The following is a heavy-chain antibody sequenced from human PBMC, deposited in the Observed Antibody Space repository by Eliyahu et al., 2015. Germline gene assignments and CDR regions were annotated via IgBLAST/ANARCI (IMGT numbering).Heavy chain of an antibody. CDR2: IYYSGST. CDR3: ASNIRVVGARLMDV. Sequence: QLQLQESGPGLVKPSETLSLTCTVSGGSISSSSYYWGWIRQPPGKGLEWIGSIYYSGSTYYNPSLKSRVTISVDTSKNQFSLKLSSVTAADTAVYYCASNIRVVGARLMDVWGQGTTVTVSS. D-gene: IGHD1-26*01. V-gene: IGHV4-39*01. J-gene: IGHJ6*02. CDR1: GGSISSSSYY.